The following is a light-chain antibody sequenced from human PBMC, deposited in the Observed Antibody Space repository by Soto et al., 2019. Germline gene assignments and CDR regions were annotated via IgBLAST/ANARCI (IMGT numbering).Light chain of an antibody. J-gene: IGLJ3*02. V-gene: IGLV1-40*01. CDR1: SSNIGAGYD. CDR2: GDT. Sequence: QHVLTQPPSVSAAPGQRVTISCTGSSSNIGAGYDVHWYQQLPGTAPKLLVSGDTNRPSGVPDRFSGSKSGTSASLAITGLRAEDEADYYCQSFDSSLSGWVFGGGTKVTVL. CDR3: QSFDSSLSGWV.